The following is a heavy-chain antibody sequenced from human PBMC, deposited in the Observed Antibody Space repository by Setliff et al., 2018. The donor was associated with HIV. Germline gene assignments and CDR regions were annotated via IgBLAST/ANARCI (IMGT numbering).Heavy chain of an antibody. V-gene: IGHV5-51*01. D-gene: IGHD3-22*01. J-gene: IGHJ3*02. Sequence: GESLKISCKGSGYSFAGYWIGWVRQMPGKGLEWMGIIFPGNSNTRYSPSFQGQVTFSADNSITTAYLQWSSLTASDTAMYYCARLRDSSGYYYVGGAFDIWGQGTMVTVSS. CDR2: IFPGNSNT. CDR3: ARLRDSSGYYYVGGAFDI. CDR1: GYSFAGYW.